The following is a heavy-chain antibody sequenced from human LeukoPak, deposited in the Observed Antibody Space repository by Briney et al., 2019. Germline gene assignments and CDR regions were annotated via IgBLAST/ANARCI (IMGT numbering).Heavy chain of an antibody. D-gene: IGHD4-17*01. V-gene: IGHV3-23*01. J-gene: IGHJ6*02. CDR1: GFTFSSYA. CDR3: AKSHGDYYYYYGMDV. CDR2: ISGSGGST. Sequence: GGSLRLSCAASGFTFSSYAVSWVRQAPGKGLEWVSAISGSGGSTYHADSVKGRFTISRDNSKNTLYLQMNSLRAEDTAVYYCAKSHGDYYYYYGMDVWGQGTTVTVSS.